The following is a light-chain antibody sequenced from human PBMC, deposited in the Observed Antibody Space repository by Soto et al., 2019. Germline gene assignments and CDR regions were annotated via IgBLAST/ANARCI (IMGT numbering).Light chain of an antibody. CDR3: QQYGSSPRT. CDR2: GAS. Sequence: EIVLTQSPGTLSFSPGERATLSWRASQSVSTSQLAWYQQKPGQAPRLLIFGASSRATGIPDRFRGSGSGTDFTLTISRLEPEDFAVYYCQQYGSSPRTFGQGTKVDIK. V-gene: IGKV3-20*01. J-gene: IGKJ1*01. CDR1: QSVSTSQ.